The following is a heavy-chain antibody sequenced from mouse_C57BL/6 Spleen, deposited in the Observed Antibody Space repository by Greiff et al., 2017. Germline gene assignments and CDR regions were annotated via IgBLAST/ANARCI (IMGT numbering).Heavy chain of an antibody. V-gene: IGHV3-6*01. D-gene: IGHD2-3*01. J-gene: IGHJ3*01. CDR2: ISYDGSN. CDR3: ARGYDGYYLFAY. Sequence: ESGPGLVKPSQSLSLTCSVTGYSITSGYYWNWIRQFPGNKLEWMGYISYDGSNNYNPSLKNRISITLDTSKNQFFLKLNSVTTEDTATYYCARGYDGYYLFAYWGQGTLVTVSA. CDR1: GYSITSGYY.